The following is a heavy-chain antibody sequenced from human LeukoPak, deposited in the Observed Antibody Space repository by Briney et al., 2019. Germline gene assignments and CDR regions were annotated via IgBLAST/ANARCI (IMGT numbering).Heavy chain of an antibody. J-gene: IGHJ4*02. D-gene: IGHD6-19*01. CDR3: TTITVASHFDY. Sequence: GGSLRLSCAASGFSFSSYDMYWLRQAPGKGLEWVAFIRYDGNNKYYADSVKGRFTISRDNSEITLYLQLNSLRAEDTAVYYCTTITVASHFDYWGPGTLVTVSS. V-gene: IGHV3-30*02. CDR1: GFSFSSYD. CDR2: IRYDGNNK.